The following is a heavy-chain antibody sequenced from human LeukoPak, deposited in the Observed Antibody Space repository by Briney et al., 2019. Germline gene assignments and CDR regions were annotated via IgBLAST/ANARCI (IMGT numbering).Heavy chain of an antibody. CDR2: LTWNAGST. V-gene: IGHV3-20*04. Sequence: GGSLRLSCAASGFNFDDYGMSWARQAPGKGLEWVSALTWNAGSTGYADSVKGRFIISRDNAKNSLYLQMNSLRAEDTALYYCARFVDYYDSSGYSYFDYWGQGTLVTVSS. CDR3: ARFVDYYDSSGYSYFDY. CDR1: GFNFDDYG. D-gene: IGHD3-22*01. J-gene: IGHJ4*02.